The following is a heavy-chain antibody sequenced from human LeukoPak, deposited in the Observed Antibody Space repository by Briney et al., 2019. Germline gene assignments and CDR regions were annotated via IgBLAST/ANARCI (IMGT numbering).Heavy chain of an antibody. V-gene: IGHV3-30*18. Sequence: GRSLRLSCAASGFTFSSYGMHWVRQAPGKGLEWVAVISYDGSNKYYADSVKGRFTISRDNSKNTLYLQMNSLRAEDTAVYYCAKDYDFWSGYYLDDCWGQGTLVTVSS. J-gene: IGHJ4*02. CDR3: AKDYDFWSGYYLDDC. D-gene: IGHD3-3*01. CDR2: ISYDGSNK. CDR1: GFTFSSYG.